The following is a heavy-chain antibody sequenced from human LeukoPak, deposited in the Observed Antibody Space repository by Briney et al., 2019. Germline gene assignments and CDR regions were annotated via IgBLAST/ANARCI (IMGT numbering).Heavy chain of an antibody. J-gene: IGHJ4*02. CDR2: ISAYNGNT. V-gene: IGHV1-18*01. D-gene: IGHD3-10*01. CDR1: GYTFTDYD. Sequence: ASVKVSCKASGYTFTDYDFNWVRQASGQGLEWMGWISAYNGNTNYAQKLQGRVTMTTDTSTSTAYMELRSLRSDDTAVYYCARDLDYGSGSYFLGGYWGQGTLVTVSS. CDR3: ARDLDYGSGSYFLGGY.